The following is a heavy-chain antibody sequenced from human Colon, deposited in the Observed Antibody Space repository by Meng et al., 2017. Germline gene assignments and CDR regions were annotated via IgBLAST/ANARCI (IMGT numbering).Heavy chain of an antibody. V-gene: IGHV4-4*02. J-gene: IGHJ5*02. CDR1: GASISGDNW. CDR3: ARRNSNNWFDP. Sequence: QVCLQAPGPGLVKPSGTRSLTCAVSGASISGDNWWIWVRQTPGKGLEWLGEIFHSGTSNYNPSLKSRVTISVDKSKNQFSLRLSSVTAADTAVYYCARRNSNNWFDPWGQGILVTVSS. CDR2: IFHSGTS. D-gene: IGHD2/OR15-2a*01.